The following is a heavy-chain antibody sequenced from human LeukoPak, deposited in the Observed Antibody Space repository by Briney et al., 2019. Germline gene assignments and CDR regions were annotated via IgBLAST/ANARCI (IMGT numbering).Heavy chain of an antibody. Sequence: ASVKLSCKASGYTFTTLYLHWLRQAPGQGLEWMGVINPNGGGTRYAETFQGRVTMTSDTSTSTVYMELSSLRSEDTAAYYCARDPSGSWQRFDYWGQGTLVTVSS. J-gene: IGHJ4*02. CDR1: GYTFTTLY. CDR3: ARDPSGSWQRFDY. V-gene: IGHV1-46*01. D-gene: IGHD1-26*01. CDR2: INPNGGGT.